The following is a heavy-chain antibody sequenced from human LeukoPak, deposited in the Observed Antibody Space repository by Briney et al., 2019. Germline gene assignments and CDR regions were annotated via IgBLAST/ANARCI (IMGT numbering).Heavy chain of an antibody. D-gene: IGHD6-25*01. Sequence: GRSLRLSCAASGFTFSSYGMHWVRQAPGKGLEWVAVISYDGSNKYYADSVKGRFTISRDNSKNTLYLQMNSLRAEDTAVYYCASTAKRLGSLMWFDYWGQGTLVTVSS. CDR2: ISYDGSNK. V-gene: IGHV3-30*03. CDR3: ASTAKRLGSLMWFDY. CDR1: GFTFSSYG. J-gene: IGHJ4*02.